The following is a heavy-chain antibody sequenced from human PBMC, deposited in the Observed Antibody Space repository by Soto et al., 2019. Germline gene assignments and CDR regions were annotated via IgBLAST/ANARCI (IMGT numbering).Heavy chain of an antibody. CDR1: GGSISSGGYY. Sequence: SETLSLTCTVSGGSISSGGYYWSWIRQHPGKGLEWIGYIYYSGSTYYNPSLKSRVTISVDTCKNQFSLKLSSVTAADTAVYYCARVSAALWFDPWGQGTLVTVSS. V-gene: IGHV4-31*03. CDR3: ARVSAALWFDP. D-gene: IGHD6-6*01. J-gene: IGHJ5*02. CDR2: IYYSGST.